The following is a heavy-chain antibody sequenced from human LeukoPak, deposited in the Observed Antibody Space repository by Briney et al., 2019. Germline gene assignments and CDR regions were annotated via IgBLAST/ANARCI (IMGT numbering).Heavy chain of an antibody. CDR2: IYYSGST. D-gene: IGHD3-10*01. CDR3: AGGVGGGGSGGYFAY. CDR1: GGSLSSYY. V-gene: IGHV4-59*01. J-gene: IGHJ4*02. Sequence: SETLSLTCTVPGGSLSSYYWSWIRPPPGEGLEWIGYIYYSGSTNYNPSLKSRATISVHTSKNQFSLNLSSVAAGDTAGYYFAGGVGGGGSGGYFAYWGQGTLVTVSS.